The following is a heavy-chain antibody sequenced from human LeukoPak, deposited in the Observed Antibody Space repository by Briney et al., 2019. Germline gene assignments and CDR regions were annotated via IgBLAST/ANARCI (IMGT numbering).Heavy chain of an antibody. CDR3: ARLNADTAMVIDAFEI. J-gene: IGHJ3*02. Sequence: GESLKISCQGSGYDFTTHWIGWVRPMPGKGLEWMGIIYPDDSDTRYSPSFQGQVAISADKSITTAYLQWSSLKASDTAMYYCARLNADTAMVIDAFEIWGQGTKVTVSS. V-gene: IGHV5-51*01. CDR1: GYDFTTHW. CDR2: IYPDDSDT. D-gene: IGHD5-18*01.